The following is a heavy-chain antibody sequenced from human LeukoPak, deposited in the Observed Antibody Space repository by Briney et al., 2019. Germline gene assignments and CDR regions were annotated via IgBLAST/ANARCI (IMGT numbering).Heavy chain of an antibody. D-gene: IGHD2-21*02. CDR3: ARGHIVVVTAIPAWGAFDI. Sequence: SETLSLTCTVFGYSISSGYYWGWIRQPPGKGLEWIGSIYHSGSTYYNPSLKSRVTISVDTSKNQFSLKLSSVTAADTAVYYCARGHIVVVTAIPAWGAFDIWGQGTMVTVSS. CDR2: IYHSGST. V-gene: IGHV4-38-2*02. CDR1: GYSISSGYY. J-gene: IGHJ3*02.